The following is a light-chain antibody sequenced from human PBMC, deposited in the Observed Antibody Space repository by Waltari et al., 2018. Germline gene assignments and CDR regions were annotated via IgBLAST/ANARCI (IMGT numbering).Light chain of an antibody. Sequence: QSALTQPASVSGSPGQSTTISCTGTSSDVGSYTLFSWFQHPPGKAPQLMIYEGSKRPSGVSNRFSGSKSGNTASLTISGLQAEDEADYYCCSYASGDTILFGGGTKLTVL. CDR2: EGS. CDR3: CSYASGDTIL. V-gene: IGLV2-23*01. J-gene: IGLJ2*01. CDR1: SSDVGSYTL.